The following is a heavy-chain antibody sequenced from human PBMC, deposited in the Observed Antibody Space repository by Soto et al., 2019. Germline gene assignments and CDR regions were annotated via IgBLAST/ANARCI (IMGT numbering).Heavy chain of an antibody. V-gene: IGHV3-23*01. CDR2: ISISGGST. CDR1: GFTISSYA. J-gene: IGHJ4*02. Sequence: EVQLLESGGDLVQPGGSLRLSCAASGFTISSYAMSWVRQAPEKGLEWVSAISISGGSTYYADSVKGRFTISRDSSKNTLYLQMNSLRAEDTAVYYCAKSTYYYDSSGYYYYFDYWGQGTLVTVSS. D-gene: IGHD3-22*01. CDR3: AKSTYYYDSSGYYYYFDY.